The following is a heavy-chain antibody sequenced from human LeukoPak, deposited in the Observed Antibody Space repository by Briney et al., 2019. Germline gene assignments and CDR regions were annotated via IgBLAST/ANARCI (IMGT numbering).Heavy chain of an antibody. V-gene: IGHV3-7*01. J-gene: IGHJ4*02. CDR1: GFTFSSHW. D-gene: IGHD2/OR15-2a*01. Sequence: QSGGSLRLSCAASGFTFSSHWMSWVRQAPGKGLEWVAIIKQDGSEKYYLDSVKGRFTISRDNAKNSLSLQMSSLRAEDTAVYYCAGAILSTSSHGYWGQGTLVTVSS. CDR2: IKQDGSEK. CDR3: AGAILSTSSHGY.